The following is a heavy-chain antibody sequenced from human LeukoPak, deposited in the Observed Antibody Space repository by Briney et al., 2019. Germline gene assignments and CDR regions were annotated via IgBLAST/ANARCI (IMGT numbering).Heavy chain of an antibody. CDR1: GGSISSSSYY. CDR3: ARREYGYCSSTSCRYGTFDY. Sequence: SETLSLTCTVSGGSISSSSYYWGWIRQPPGKGLEWIGSIYYSGSTYYNPSLKSRVTISVDTSKNQFSLKLSSVTAADTAVYYCARREYGYCSSTSCRYGTFDYWGQGTLVTVSS. D-gene: IGHD2-2*01. J-gene: IGHJ4*02. V-gene: IGHV4-39*01. CDR2: IYYSGST.